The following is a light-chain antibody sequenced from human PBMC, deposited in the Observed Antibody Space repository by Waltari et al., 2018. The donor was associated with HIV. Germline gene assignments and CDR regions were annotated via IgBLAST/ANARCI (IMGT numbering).Light chain of an antibody. CDR3: AARDDSLNAWV. J-gene: IGLJ3*02. CDR1: NSNVGSNP. CDR2: SNN. Sequence: QSVLPQPPSASGTPGRRVSISCSGNNSNVGSNPVNWYRQVPGTAPKLLMFSNNQRPSGVPDRFSGSKSGTSASLAIRGLKSEDEADYYCAARDDSLNAWVFGGGTKVTVL. V-gene: IGLV1-44*01.